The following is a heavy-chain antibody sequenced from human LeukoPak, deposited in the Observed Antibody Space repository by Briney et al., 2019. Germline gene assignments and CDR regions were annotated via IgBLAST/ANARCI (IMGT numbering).Heavy chain of an antibody. V-gene: IGHV3-48*01. CDR1: GFTFSSFS. CDR3: ARKRESSSSWYGGLAY. D-gene: IGHD6-13*01. CDR2: ISSGSGSI. J-gene: IGHJ4*02. Sequence: GGSLRLSCAASGFTFSSFSMIWVRQAPGKGLEWLSYISSGSGSIYYADSVKGRFAISRDNAKNSLYLQMNSLRAEDTAVYYCARKRESSSSWYGGLAYWGQGTLVTVSS.